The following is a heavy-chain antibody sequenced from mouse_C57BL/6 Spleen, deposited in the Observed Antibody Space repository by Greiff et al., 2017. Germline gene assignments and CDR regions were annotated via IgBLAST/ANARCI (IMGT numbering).Heavy chain of an antibody. J-gene: IGHJ4*01. V-gene: IGHV1-81*01. CDR2: IYPRSGNT. D-gene: IGHD1-1*01. CDR3: ARSLFITTVVAMDYYAMDY. CDR1: GYTFTSYG. Sequence: QVQLQQSGAELARPGASVKLSCKASGYTFTSYGISWVKQRTGQGLEWIGEIYPRSGNTYYNEKFKGKATLTADKSSSTAYMELRSLTSEDSAVYFCARSLFITTVVAMDYYAMDYWGQGTSVTVSS.